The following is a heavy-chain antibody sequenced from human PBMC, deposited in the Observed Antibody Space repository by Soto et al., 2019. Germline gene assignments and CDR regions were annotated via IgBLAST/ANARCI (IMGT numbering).Heavy chain of an antibody. CDR2: IIPIFGTA. D-gene: IGHD3-3*01. V-gene: IGHV1-69*01. J-gene: IGHJ4*02. CDR1: GGTFSSYA. Sequence: QVQLVQSGAEVKKPGSSVKVSCKASGGTFSSYAISWVRQAPGQGLEWMGGIIPIFGTANYAQKFQGRVTITAEESTSTAYMGLSSLRSEDTAVYYCARDQMGSGYPEQYFDYWGQGTLVTVSS. CDR3: ARDQMGSGYPEQYFDY.